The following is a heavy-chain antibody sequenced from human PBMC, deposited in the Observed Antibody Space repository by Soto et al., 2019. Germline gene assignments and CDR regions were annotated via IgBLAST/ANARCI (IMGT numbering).Heavy chain of an antibody. CDR1: GFTFSSYG. CDR3: ANRNGSYYFDY. J-gene: IGHJ4*02. CDR2: ISYDGSNK. Sequence: GGSLRLSCAASGFTFSSYGMHWVRQAPGKGLEWVAVISYDGSNKYYADSVKGRFTISRDNSKNTLYLQMNSLRAEDTAVYYCANRNGSYYFDYWGQGTLVTVSS. D-gene: IGHD2-8*01. V-gene: IGHV3-30*18.